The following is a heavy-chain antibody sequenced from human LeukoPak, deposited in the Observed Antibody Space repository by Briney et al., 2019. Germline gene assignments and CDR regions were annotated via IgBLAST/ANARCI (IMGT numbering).Heavy chain of an antibody. CDR2: IIPILGIR. D-gene: IGHD3-10*01. J-gene: IGHJ6*02. CDR1: GGTFSSYA. V-gene: IGHV1-69*04. CDR3: ARSHGSTRGRYYGMDV. Sequence: SVKVSCKASGGTFSSYAITWVRQAPGQGLGCMGRIIPILGIRDYVQKFQGRVTITADKSTGTAYMELSSLRYEDTAVYYCARSHGSTRGRYYGMDVWGQGTTVTVSS.